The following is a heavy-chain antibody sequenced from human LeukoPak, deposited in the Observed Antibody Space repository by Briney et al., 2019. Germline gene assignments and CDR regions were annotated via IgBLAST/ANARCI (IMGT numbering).Heavy chain of an antibody. D-gene: IGHD1-26*01. CDR1: GFTFDDYG. Sequence: PGGSLRLSCAASGFTFDDYGMSWVRQAPGKGLEWVSDNWNGGSTGYADSVKGRFTISRDNAKNSLYLQMNSLRAEDTAVYYCAGYPVVGGPFDPWGQGTLVTVSS. V-gene: IGHV3-20*04. J-gene: IGHJ5*02. CDR3: AGYPVVGGPFDP. CDR2: NWNGGST.